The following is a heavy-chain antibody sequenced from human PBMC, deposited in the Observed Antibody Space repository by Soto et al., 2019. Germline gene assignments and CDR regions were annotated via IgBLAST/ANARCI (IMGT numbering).Heavy chain of an antibody. Sequence: GGSISSSSYYWGWIRQPPGRGLEWIGSIYYSGSTYYNPSLKSRVTISVDTSKNQFSLSLSSVTAADTAVYYCARHTYGNNRYYFDCWGQGTLVTVSS. CDR2: IYYSGST. D-gene: IGHD4-17*01. V-gene: IGHV4-39*01. CDR1: GGSISSSSYY. J-gene: IGHJ4*02. CDR3: ARHTYGNNRYYFDC.